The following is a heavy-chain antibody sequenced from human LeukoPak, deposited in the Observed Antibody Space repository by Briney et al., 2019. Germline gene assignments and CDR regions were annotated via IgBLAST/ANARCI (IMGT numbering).Heavy chain of an antibody. D-gene: IGHD6-13*01. CDR3: AREFFVAAAGTDY. Sequence: PGRSLRLSCAASGFTFSSYGMHWVRQAPGKGLEWVANIKQDGSEKYYVDSVKGRFTISRDNAKNSLYLQMNSLRAEDTAVYYCAREFFVAAAGTDYWGQGTLVTVSS. CDR2: IKQDGSEK. CDR1: GFTFSSYG. J-gene: IGHJ4*02. V-gene: IGHV3-7*03.